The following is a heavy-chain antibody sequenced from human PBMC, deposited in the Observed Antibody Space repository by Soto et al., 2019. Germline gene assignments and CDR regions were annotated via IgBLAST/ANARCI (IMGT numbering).Heavy chain of an antibody. J-gene: IGHJ3*02. CDR2: INSDGSGA. CDR3: IRDYGEAGSTNAFDI. V-gene: IGHV3-74*01. CDR1: GFTFSSFW. D-gene: IGHD3-10*01. Sequence: EVQLVESGGDLVQPGGSLRLSCAASGFTFSSFWMHWVRQAPGKGLVWVSRINSDGSGASYADFVEGRFTISRDNAKNTAYFQMNSLREEDTAVYYCIRDYGEAGSTNAFDIWGQGTMVTVSS.